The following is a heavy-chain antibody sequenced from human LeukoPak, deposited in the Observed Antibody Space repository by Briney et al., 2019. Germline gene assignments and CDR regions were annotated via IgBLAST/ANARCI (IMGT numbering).Heavy chain of an antibody. CDR3: ARGGGSSWYGDPFDY. Sequence: TSETLSLTCAAYGGSFSGYYWSWIRQPPGKGLEWIGEIKHSGSTSYNLSLKSRVTISVDTSKNQFSLKLSSVTAADTAVYYCARGGGSSWYGDPFDYWGQGTLVTVSS. V-gene: IGHV4-34*01. CDR1: GGSFSGYY. J-gene: IGHJ4*02. D-gene: IGHD6-13*01. CDR2: IKHSGST.